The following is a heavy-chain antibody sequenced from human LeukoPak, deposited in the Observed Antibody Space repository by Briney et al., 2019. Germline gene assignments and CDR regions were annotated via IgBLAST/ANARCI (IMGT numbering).Heavy chain of an antibody. CDR3: ARGSIAAAVTY. CDR2: INHSGST. J-gene: IGHJ4*02. V-gene: IGHV4-34*01. Sequence: SETLSLTCAVYGGSFSGYYWSWIRQPPGKGLEWIGEINHSGSTNYNPSLKSRVTISVDTSKNQFSLKLSSVTAADTAVYYCARGSIAAAVTYWGQGTLVTVSS. CDR1: GGSFSGYY. D-gene: IGHD6-13*01.